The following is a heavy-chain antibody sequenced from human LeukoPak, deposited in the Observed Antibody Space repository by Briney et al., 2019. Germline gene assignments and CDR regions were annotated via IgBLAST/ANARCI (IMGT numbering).Heavy chain of an antibody. CDR1: GFTFSSYW. Sequence: PGGSLRLSCAASGFTFSSYWMHWVRQAPGRGLVWVSRISSDGSSTSYADSVKGRFTISRDNAKNTLYLQMNSLRAEDTAVYYCASLTVFGVGGQGTLVTVSS. CDR2: ISSDGSST. CDR3: ASLTVFGV. V-gene: IGHV3-74*01. D-gene: IGHD3-3*01. J-gene: IGHJ4*02.